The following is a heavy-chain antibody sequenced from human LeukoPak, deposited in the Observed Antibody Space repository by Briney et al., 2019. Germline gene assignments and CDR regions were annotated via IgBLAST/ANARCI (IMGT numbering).Heavy chain of an antibody. CDR1: GGSFSGYY. D-gene: IGHD6-13*01. CDR2: INHSGST. V-gene: IGHV4-34*01. Sequence: SETLSLTCAVYGGSFSGYYWSWIRQPPGKGLEGIGEINHSGSTNYNPSLKSRVTISVDTSKNQFSLKLSSVTAADTAVYYCARGNGTAARGVFDYWGQGTLVTVSS. J-gene: IGHJ4*02. CDR3: ARGNGTAARGVFDY.